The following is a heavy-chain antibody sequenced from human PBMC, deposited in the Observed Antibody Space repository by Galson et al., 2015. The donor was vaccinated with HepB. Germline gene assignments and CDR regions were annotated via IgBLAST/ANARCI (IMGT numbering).Heavy chain of an antibody. CDR3: ATERGSMVQGVMDDAFGI. CDR2: IWYDGSNK. CDR1: GFTFSSYG. V-gene: IGHV3-33*01. D-gene: IGHD3-10*01. J-gene: IGHJ3*02. Sequence: SLRLSCAASGFTFSSYGMHWVRQAPGKGLEWVAVIWYDGSNKYYADSVKGRFTISRDNSKNTLYLQMNSLRAEDTAVYYCATERGSMVQGVMDDAFGIWGQGTMVTVSS.